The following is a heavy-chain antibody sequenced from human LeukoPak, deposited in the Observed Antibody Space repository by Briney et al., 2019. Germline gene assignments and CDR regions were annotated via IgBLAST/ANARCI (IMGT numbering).Heavy chain of an antibody. CDR2: IYYSGST. Sequence: SETLSLTCTVSGGSISSYYWSWIRQPPGEGLEWIGYIYYSGSTNYNPSLRSRVTISVDTSKNQFSLKLSSVTAADTAVYYCASKDDSSGYYGVTYWGQGTLVTVSS. V-gene: IGHV4-59*01. D-gene: IGHD3-22*01. CDR3: ASKDDSSGYYGVTY. J-gene: IGHJ4*02. CDR1: GGSISSYY.